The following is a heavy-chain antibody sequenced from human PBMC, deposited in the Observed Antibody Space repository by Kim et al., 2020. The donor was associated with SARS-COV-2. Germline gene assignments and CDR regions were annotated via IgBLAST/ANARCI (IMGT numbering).Heavy chain of an antibody. CDR1: GFTFSSYA. J-gene: IGHJ4*02. D-gene: IGHD6-19*01. Sequence: GGSLRLSCAASGFTFSSYAMSWVRQAPGKGLEWVSGISGSGGSTYYADSVKGRFTISRDNSKNTLYLQMNSLRVEDTAVYYCAKVYPLIGWYYFDYWGQGTLLTVSS. CDR2: ISGSGGST. V-gene: IGHV3-23*01. CDR3: AKVYPLIGWYYFDY.